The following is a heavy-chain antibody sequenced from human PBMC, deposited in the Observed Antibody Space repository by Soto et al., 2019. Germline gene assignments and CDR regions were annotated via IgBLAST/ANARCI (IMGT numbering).Heavy chain of an antibody. D-gene: IGHD3-3*01. Sequence: GGSLRLSCAASGFTFSSYSMNWVRQAPGKGLEWVSYISSSGTIYYADSVKGRFTISRDNAKNSLYLQMNSLRDEDTAVYYCASSYDFWSGYAHNWFDPWGQGTLVTVSS. J-gene: IGHJ5*02. V-gene: IGHV3-48*02. CDR1: GFTFSSYS. CDR3: ASSYDFWSGYAHNWFDP. CDR2: ISSSGTI.